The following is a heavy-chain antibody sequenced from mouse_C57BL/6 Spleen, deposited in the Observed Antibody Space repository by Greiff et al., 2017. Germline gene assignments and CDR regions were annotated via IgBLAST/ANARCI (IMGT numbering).Heavy chain of an antibody. D-gene: IGHD2-3*01. V-gene: IGHV5-12*01. CDR2: ISNGGGGT. CDR1: GFTFSDYY. J-gene: IGHJ3*01. CDR3: AGDGYYGSEAWFAY. Sequence: EVQLVESGRGLVQPGGSLKLSCAASGFTFSDYYMYWVRQTPEKRLEWVAYISNGGGGTYYPDTVKGRFTISRDNTKTAQYLQRSRLMSDDTAMYYCAGDGYYGSEAWFAYWGQGTLVPVSA.